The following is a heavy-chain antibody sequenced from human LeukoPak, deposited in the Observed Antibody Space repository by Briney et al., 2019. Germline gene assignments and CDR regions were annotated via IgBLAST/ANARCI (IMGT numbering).Heavy chain of an antibody. CDR3: AREAVAGIGRGYYFDY. CDR1: GYTFTSYY. CDR2: INPSGGST. Sequence: ASVKVSCKASGYTFTSYYMHWVRQAPGQGLEWMGIINPSGGSTSYAQKFQGRVTMTRDMSTSTVYMELSSLRSEDTAVYYCAREAVAGIGRGYYFDYWGQGTLVTVSS. V-gene: IGHV1-46*01. D-gene: IGHD6-19*01. J-gene: IGHJ4*02.